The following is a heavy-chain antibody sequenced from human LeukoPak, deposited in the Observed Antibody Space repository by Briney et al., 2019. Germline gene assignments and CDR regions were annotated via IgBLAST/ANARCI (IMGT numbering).Heavy chain of an antibody. Sequence: GGSLRLSCATSGFNFGVVAMDWIRQAPGKGLEWVGFIRHREYGGTAEYAASVNGRFAISRDDSKSIVYLQMDDLRTEDTGVYYCARERAGDVDYWGLGTLVTVSS. CDR1: GFNFGVVA. V-gene: IGHV3-49*03. CDR3: ARERAGDVDY. J-gene: IGHJ4*02. CDR2: IRHREYGGTA.